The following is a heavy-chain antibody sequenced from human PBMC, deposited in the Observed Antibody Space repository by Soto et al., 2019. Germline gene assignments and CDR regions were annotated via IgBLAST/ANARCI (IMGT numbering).Heavy chain of an antibody. CDR2: ITGGADNT. Sequence: EVKLLESGGGLVQPVGSLRLSCVASGFTYSSYAMSWVRQAPGKGLEWVSTITGGADNTHYADSVKGRFTISRDNSKNTLSLQMNSLRVEDTAVYHCAKGRIAVAAPYNWFDPWGQGTLVTVSS. D-gene: IGHD6-19*01. CDR1: GFTYSSYA. V-gene: IGHV3-23*01. J-gene: IGHJ5*02. CDR3: AKGRIAVAAPYNWFDP.